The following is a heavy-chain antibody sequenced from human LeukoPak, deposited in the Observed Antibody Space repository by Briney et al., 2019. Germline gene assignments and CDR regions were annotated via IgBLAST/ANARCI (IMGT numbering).Heavy chain of an antibody. V-gene: IGHV1-3*01. J-gene: IGHJ4*02. CDR3: ARAIAAAGTRLVGYFDY. D-gene: IGHD6-13*01. Sequence: ASVKVSCKASGYTFTSYAMHWVRQAPGQRLEWMGWINAGNGNTKYSQKFQGRVTITRDTSASTAYMELSSLRSEDTAVYYCARAIAAAGTRLVGYFDYWGQGTLVTVSS. CDR2: INAGNGNT. CDR1: GYTFTSYA.